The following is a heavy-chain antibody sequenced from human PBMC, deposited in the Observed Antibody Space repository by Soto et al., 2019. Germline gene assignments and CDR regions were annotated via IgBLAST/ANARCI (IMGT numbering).Heavy chain of an antibody. CDR1: GFTFSSYA. CDR3: AKEVSYVGERFLEWLSYPEVGYYFDY. CDR2: ISGSGGST. D-gene: IGHD3-3*01. Sequence: GGSLRLSCAASGFTFSSYAMSWVRQAPGKGLEWVSAISGSGGSTYYADSVKGRFTISRDNSKNTLYLQMNSLRAEDTAVYYCAKEVSYVGERFLEWLSYPEVGYYFDYWGQGTLVTVSS. V-gene: IGHV3-23*01. J-gene: IGHJ4*02.